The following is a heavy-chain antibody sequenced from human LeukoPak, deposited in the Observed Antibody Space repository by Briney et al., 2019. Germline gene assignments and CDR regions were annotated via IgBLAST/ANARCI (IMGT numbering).Heavy chain of an antibody. CDR1: GFTVSSNY. J-gene: IGHJ2*01. D-gene: IGHD4-23*01. Sequence: PGGSLRLSCAASGFTVSSNYMNWVRQAPGKGLEWVSVIYIGGSTYYTDSVKGRFTSSRDNSKNTLSLQMNSLRAEDTAVYYCARGTLGWATVATGWYFDLWGRGTLVTVSS. V-gene: IGHV3-53*01. CDR2: IYIGGST. CDR3: ARGTLGWATVATGWYFDL.